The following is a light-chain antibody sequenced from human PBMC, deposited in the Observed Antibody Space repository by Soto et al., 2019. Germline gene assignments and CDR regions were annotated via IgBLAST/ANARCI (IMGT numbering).Light chain of an antibody. Sequence: AIQMTQSPSSLSASVGDRVTITYRASQGIRNDLGWYQQKPGKAPKLLIYAASSLQSGVPSRFSGSGSGTHFTLTLSSLLPEDFATYYCLQDYHYPRTFGQGTKVEIK. CDR1: QGIRND. CDR2: AAS. V-gene: IGKV1-6*01. J-gene: IGKJ1*01. CDR3: LQDYHYPRT.